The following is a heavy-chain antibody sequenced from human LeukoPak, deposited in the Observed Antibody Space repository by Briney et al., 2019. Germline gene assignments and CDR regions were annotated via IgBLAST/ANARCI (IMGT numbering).Heavy chain of an antibody. V-gene: IGHV3-7*04. D-gene: IGHD1-26*01. Sequence: GGSLRLSCAASGFTFSSYWMSWVRQAPGKGLEWVANIKEDGRVKYYVDSVKGRFTISRDNAKNPLYLQMNSLRADDTAVYYCGREVPGGATILDYWGQGTLVTVSS. CDR3: GREVPGGATILDY. CDR1: GFTFSSYW. J-gene: IGHJ4*02. CDR2: IKEDGRVK.